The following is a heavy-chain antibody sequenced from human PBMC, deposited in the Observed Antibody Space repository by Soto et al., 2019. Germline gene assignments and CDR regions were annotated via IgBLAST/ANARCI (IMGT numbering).Heavy chain of an antibody. V-gene: IGHV4-30-4*02. CDR2: IFHSGST. D-gene: IGHD6-13*01. J-gene: IGHJ4*02. Sequence: SETLSLTCTVSGGSINSGDYYWTWVRQPPGKGLEWIGNIFHSGSTNYNPSLKSRVTISEDTSKSQFSLKVNSMTAADTAVYYCARYRREAVAGYTLDNWGQGILVTVSS. CDR3: ARYRREAVAGYTLDN. CDR1: GGSINSGDYY.